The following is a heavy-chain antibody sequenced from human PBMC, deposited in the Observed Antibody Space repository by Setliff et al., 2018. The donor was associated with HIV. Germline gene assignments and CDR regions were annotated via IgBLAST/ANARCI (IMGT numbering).Heavy chain of an antibody. CDR1: GGSVSSVNYY. CDR2: IHYTGST. Sequence: SETLSLTCSVSGGSVSSVNYYWSWIRQPPGKGLEWIGYIHYTGSTTYNPSLKSRVTISVDTSKNQFSLKLSSVTAADTAVYYCARQGRGLIAAVDYWGQGTRVTVSS. CDR3: ARQGRGLIAAVDY. V-gene: IGHV4-61*01. J-gene: IGHJ4*02. D-gene: IGHD6-13*01.